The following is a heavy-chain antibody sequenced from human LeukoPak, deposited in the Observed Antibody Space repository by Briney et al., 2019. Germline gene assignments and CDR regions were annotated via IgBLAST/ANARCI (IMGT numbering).Heavy chain of an antibody. Sequence: GASVEVSCKVSGYTLTELSMHWVRQAPGKGLEWMGGFDPEDGETIYAQKFQGRVTMTEDTSTDTAYMELSSLRSEDTAVYYCATVRDYYGSGSSEFDYWGQGTLVTVSS. CDR1: GYTLTELS. V-gene: IGHV1-24*01. D-gene: IGHD3-10*01. J-gene: IGHJ4*02. CDR3: ATVRDYYGSGSSEFDY. CDR2: FDPEDGET.